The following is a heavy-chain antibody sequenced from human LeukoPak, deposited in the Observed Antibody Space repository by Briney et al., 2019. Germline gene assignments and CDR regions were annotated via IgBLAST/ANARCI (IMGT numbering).Heavy chain of an antibody. D-gene: IGHD4-23*01. V-gene: IGHV3-30*04. Sequence: GGSLRLSCAASGFTFSSYAMHWVRQAPGKGLEWVAVISYGGSNKYYADSVKGRFTISRDNSKNTLYPQMNTLRAEDTAVYYCAKVWTTVVRTDFDYWGQGTLVTVSS. CDR3: AKVWTTVVRTDFDY. CDR1: GFTFSSYA. CDR2: ISYGGSNK. J-gene: IGHJ4*02.